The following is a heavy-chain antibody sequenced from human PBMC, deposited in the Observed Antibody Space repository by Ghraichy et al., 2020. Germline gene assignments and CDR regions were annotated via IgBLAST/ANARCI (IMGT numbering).Heavy chain of an antibody. D-gene: IGHD6-13*01. J-gene: IGHJ6*04. Sequence: SETLSLTCTVSGYSISSGYYWGWIRQPPGKGLEWIGSISHSGSTNYNPSLKSRVTISIDTSKNQFSLNLRSVTAADTAVYYCARSGAAGRYYYYYGMDVWGKGTTVTFSS. CDR2: ISHSGST. CDR3: ARSGAAGRYYYYYGMDV. V-gene: IGHV4-38-2*02. CDR1: GYSISSGYY.